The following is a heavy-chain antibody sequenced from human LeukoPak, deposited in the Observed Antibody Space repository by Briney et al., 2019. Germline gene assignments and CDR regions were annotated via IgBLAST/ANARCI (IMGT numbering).Heavy chain of an antibody. CDR2: INPNSGGT. D-gene: IGHD6-6*01. Sequence: ASVKVSCKASGYTFTGYYMHWVRQAPGQGLEWMGWINPNSGGTNYAQKFQGRVTMTRDTSISTAYMGLSRLRSDDTAVYYCARTVVAARLYYYYGMDVWGQGTTVTVSS. CDR3: ARTVVAARLYYYYGMDV. V-gene: IGHV1-2*02. CDR1: GYTFTGYY. J-gene: IGHJ6*02.